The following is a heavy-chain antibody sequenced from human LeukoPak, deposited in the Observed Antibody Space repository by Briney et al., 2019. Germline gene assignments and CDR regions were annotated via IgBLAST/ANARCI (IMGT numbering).Heavy chain of an antibody. J-gene: IGHJ4*02. CDR3: ASSYMGSGSYYKTPYFDY. CDR2: IIPILGIA. V-gene: IGHV1-69*04. CDR1: GGTFSSYA. D-gene: IGHD3-10*01. Sequence: GASVKVSCEASGGTFSSYAISWVRQAPGQGLEWMGRIIPILGIANYAQKFQGRVTITADKSTSTAYMELSSLRSEDTAVYYCASSYMGSGSYYKTPYFDYWGQGTLVTVSS.